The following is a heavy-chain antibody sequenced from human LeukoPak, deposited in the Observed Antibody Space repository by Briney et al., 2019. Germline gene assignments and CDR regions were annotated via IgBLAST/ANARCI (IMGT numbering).Heavy chain of an antibody. V-gene: IGHV4-39*07. D-gene: IGHD6-13*01. J-gene: IGHJ4*02. CDR2: IYSGGIT. CDR3: ARLSSSSWYERALLVLDY. CDR1: GGSISSTGSF. Sequence: SETLSLTCTVSGGSISSTGSFWGWIRQPPGKGLEWIGSIYSGGITYYNPSLKSRVTISEDTSKNQFSLKLSSVTAADTAVYYCARLSSSSWYERALLVLDYWGQGTLVTVSS.